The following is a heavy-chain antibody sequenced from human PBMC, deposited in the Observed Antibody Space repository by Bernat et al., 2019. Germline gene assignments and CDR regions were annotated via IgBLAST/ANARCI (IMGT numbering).Heavy chain of an antibody. CDR2: IRSKAYGGTT. V-gene: IGHV3-49*05. Sequence: EVQLVESGGGLVKPGRSLRLSCTASGFTFGDYAMSWFRQAPGKGLEWVGFIRSKAYGGTTEYAASVKGRFTISRDDSKSIAYLQMNSLKTEDTAVYYCTSDIGVLRFLEWLLYGFDYWGQGTLVTVSS. D-gene: IGHD3-3*01. CDR3: TSDIGVLRFLEWLLYGFDY. J-gene: IGHJ4*02. CDR1: GFTFGDYA.